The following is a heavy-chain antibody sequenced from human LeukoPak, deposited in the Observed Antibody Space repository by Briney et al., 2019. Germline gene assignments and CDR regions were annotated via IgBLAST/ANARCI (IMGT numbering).Heavy chain of an antibody. CDR2: IYYSGST. V-gene: IGHV4-59*01. CDR3: ARETHGVSWFDP. CDR1: GGSISSYY. Sequence: SETLSLTCTVYGGSISSYYWSWIRQPPGKGLEWIGYIYYSGSTNYNPSLKSRVTISVDTSKNQFSLKLSSVTAADTAVYYCARETHGVSWFDPWGQGTLVTVSS. J-gene: IGHJ5*02.